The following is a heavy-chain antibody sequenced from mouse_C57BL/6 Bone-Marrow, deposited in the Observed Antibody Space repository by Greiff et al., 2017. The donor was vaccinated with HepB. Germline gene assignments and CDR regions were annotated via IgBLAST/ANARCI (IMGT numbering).Heavy chain of an antibody. CDR2: IWGVGST. CDR1: GFSLTSYG. V-gene: IGHV2-6*01. Sequence: QVQLKESGPGLVAPSQSLSITCTVSGFSLTSYGVDWVRQSPGKGLEWLGVIWGVGSTNYNSALKSRLSISKDNSKSQVFLKMNSLQTDDTAMYYCTRSYYGSSYDWYFDVWGTGTTVTVSS. D-gene: IGHD1-1*01. CDR3: TRSYYGSSYDWYFDV. J-gene: IGHJ1*03.